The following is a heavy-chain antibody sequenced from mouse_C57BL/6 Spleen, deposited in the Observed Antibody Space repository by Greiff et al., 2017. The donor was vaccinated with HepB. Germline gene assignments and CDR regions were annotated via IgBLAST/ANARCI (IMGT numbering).Heavy chain of an antibody. CDR3: SRDGYYAMDY. CDR1: GYSITSGYY. Sequence: EVKLQESGPGLVKPSQSLSLTCSVTGYSITSGYYWNWIRQSPGNKLEWMGYISYDGSNNYNPSLKNRTSITRDTSKNQFFLKLNSVTTEDTATYYCSRDGYYAMDYWGQGTSVTVSS. V-gene: IGHV3-6*01. CDR2: ISYDGSN. J-gene: IGHJ4*01.